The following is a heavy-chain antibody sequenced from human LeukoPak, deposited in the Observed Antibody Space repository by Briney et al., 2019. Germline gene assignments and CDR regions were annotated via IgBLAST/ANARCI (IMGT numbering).Heavy chain of an antibody. J-gene: IGHJ4*02. V-gene: IGHV4-34*01. Sequence: RSGTLSLTWAVHGGSFSGYYWRWIRQPPGQGLEWIGEINHSGSTNYNPSLKSRVTISVDTSKNQFSLKLSSVAAADTAVYYCARGTLPSGNDYWGQGTLVTVSS. CDR1: GGSFSGYY. CDR2: INHSGST. D-gene: IGHD1-14*01. CDR3: ARGTLPSGNDY.